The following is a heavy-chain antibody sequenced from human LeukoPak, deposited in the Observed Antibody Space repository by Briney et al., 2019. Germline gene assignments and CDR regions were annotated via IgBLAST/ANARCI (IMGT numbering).Heavy chain of an antibody. Sequence: GGSLRLSCAASGFTFDDYAMSWVRQAPGKGLEWVSGISGSDGSTNYADSVKGRFTISRGNSKNNVYLQMYSLRVEDTSIYYCVRDYNWGFDYWGQGTVVTVSS. CDR3: VRDYNWGFDY. D-gene: IGHD1-1*01. CDR1: GFTFDDYA. CDR2: ISGSDGST. V-gene: IGHV3-23*01. J-gene: IGHJ4*02.